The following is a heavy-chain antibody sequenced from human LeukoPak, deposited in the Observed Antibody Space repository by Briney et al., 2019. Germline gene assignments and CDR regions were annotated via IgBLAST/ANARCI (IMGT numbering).Heavy chain of an antibody. V-gene: IGHV4-4*02. Sequence: SETLSLTCAVSGGSISNENWWSWVRQPPGKGLEWIGEIHYRGGTNYNPSLRSRVTISVDTSKNQFSLKMTSVTAADTAVYYCACGDYYFDYWGQGTLVTVSS. D-gene: IGHD4-17*01. J-gene: IGHJ4*02. CDR2: IHYRGGT. CDR3: ACGDYYFDY. CDR1: GGSISNENW.